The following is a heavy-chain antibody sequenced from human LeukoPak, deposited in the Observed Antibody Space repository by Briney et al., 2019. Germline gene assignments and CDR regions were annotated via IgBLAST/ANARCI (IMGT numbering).Heavy chain of an antibody. CDR2: ISSNGGST. V-gene: IGHV3-64*01. CDR1: GFTFSSYA. Sequence: RPGGSLRLSCAASGFTFSSYAMHWVRQAPGKGLEYVSAISSNGGSTYYANSVKGRFTISRDNSKNTLYLQMGSLRAEDMAVYYCARDAPGYFDYWGQGTLVTVSS. CDR3: ARDAPGYFDY. J-gene: IGHJ4*02.